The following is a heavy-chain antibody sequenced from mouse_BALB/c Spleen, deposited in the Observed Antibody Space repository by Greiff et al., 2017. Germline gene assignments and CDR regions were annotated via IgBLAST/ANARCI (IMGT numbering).Heavy chain of an antibody. J-gene: IGHJ2*01. V-gene: IGHV1S34*01. CDR1: GYSFTGYY. CDR2: ISCYNGAT. Sequence: LVKPGASVKISCKASGYSFTGYYMHWVKQSHGKGLEWIGYISCYNGATSYNQKFKGKATFTVDTSSSTAYMQFNSLTSEDSAVYSCARGESYFDYWGQGTTLTVSS. CDR3: ARGESYFDY.